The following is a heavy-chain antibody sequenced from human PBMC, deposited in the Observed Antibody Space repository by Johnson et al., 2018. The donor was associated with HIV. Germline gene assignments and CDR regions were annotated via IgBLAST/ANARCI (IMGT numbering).Heavy chain of an antibody. CDR2: ISGSGGSK. D-gene: IGHD6-13*01. CDR1: GFTFSSYA. Sequence: EVQLVESGGGLVQPGGSLRLSCAASGFTFSSYAMSWVRQAPGKGLEWVSAISGSGGSKYYAASVKSWFTISSDNSKNTLYLQMNSLRAEDTAVYYCAKGIAAAGTGAFDFWGQGTMVIVSS. J-gene: IGHJ3*01. CDR3: AKGIAAAGTGAFDF. V-gene: IGHV3-23*04.